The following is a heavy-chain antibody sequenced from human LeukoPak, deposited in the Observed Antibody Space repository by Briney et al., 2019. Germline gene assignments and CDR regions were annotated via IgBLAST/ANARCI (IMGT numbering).Heavy chain of an antibody. Sequence: SETLSLTCTVSGGSISSGGYYWSWIRQPPGKGLEWIGYIYHSGSTYYNPSLKSRVTISVDRSKNQFSLKLSSVTAADTAVYYCASTNLKDIVVVPAAIFDAFDTWGQGTMVTVSS. CDR3: ASTNLKDIVVVPAAIFDAFDT. V-gene: IGHV4-30-2*01. CDR1: GGSISSGGYY. D-gene: IGHD2-2*02. J-gene: IGHJ3*02. CDR2: IYHSGST.